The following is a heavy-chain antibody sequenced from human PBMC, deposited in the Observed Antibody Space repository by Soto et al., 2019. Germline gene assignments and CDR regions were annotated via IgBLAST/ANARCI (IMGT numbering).Heavy chain of an antibody. J-gene: IGHJ6*02. CDR2: IYYTGNT. V-gene: IGHV4-39*01. CDR1: GDSSVSSSSYY. Sequence: SETLSLTCTVSGDSSVSSSSYYWGWIRQPPGKGLEWIGSIYYTGNTFYSPSFRSRLTISVDPSKSQFSLKLRSVTAADTATYYCASEVSSTDGMDVWGQGTTVTVSS. D-gene: IGHD2-15*01. CDR3: ASEVSSTDGMDV.